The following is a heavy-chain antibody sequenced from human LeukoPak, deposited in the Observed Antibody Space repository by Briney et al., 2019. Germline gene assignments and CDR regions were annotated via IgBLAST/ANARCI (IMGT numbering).Heavy chain of an antibody. Sequence: PGGSLRLSCAASGFTFSSYGMSWVRQAPGKGLEWVSAISGSGGSTYYADSVKGRFTISRDNSKNTLYLQMNSLRAEDTAVYYCAKGYYYDRGADGYFDYWGQGTLVTVSS. CDR3: AKGYYYDRGADGYFDY. D-gene: IGHD3-22*01. CDR1: GFTFSSYG. CDR2: ISGSGGST. V-gene: IGHV3-23*01. J-gene: IGHJ4*02.